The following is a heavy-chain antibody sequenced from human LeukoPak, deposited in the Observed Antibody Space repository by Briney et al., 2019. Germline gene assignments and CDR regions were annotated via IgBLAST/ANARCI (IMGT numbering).Heavy chain of an antibody. Sequence: GGSLRLSCAASGFTFSSYIMNWVRQAPGKGLEWVSAISGSGGSTYYADSVKGRFTISRGNSKNTLYLQMNSLRAEDTAVYYCAKDPMVRGVIRGYFDYWGQGTLVSVSS. J-gene: IGHJ4*02. CDR1: GFTFSSYI. CDR3: AKDPMVRGVIRGYFDY. V-gene: IGHV3-23*01. CDR2: ISGSGGST. D-gene: IGHD3-10*01.